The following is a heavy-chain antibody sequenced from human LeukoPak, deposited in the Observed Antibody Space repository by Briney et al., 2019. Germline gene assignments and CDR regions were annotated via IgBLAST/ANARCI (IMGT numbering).Heavy chain of an antibody. CDR3: ARDYPMGAGLFDY. CDR1: GCTISNYY. Sequence: SETLSLTCTVSGCTISNYYWNWVRQPAGKGLEWIGRISTIGVTNYNPSLGSGVIMSVNKSKNHFSQRLNSVTAADKAVYYCARDYPMGAGLFDYWGQGTMVTVSS. V-gene: IGHV4-4*07. CDR2: ISTIGVT. J-gene: IGHJ4*02. D-gene: IGHD1-26*01.